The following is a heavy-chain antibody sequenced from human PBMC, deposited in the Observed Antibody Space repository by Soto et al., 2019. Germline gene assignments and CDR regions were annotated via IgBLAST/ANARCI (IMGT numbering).Heavy chain of an antibody. CDR3: ASGYGAYYYYYGMDV. CDR1: GFTFSSYD. V-gene: IGHV3-13*01. CDR2: IGTAGDT. J-gene: IGHJ6*02. Sequence: GGSLRLSCAASGFTFSSYDMHWVRQATGKGLEWVSAIGTAGDTYYPGSVKGRFTISRENAKNSLYLQMNSLRAGDTAVYYCASGYGAYYYYYGMDVWGQGTTVTVYS. D-gene: IGHD4-17*01.